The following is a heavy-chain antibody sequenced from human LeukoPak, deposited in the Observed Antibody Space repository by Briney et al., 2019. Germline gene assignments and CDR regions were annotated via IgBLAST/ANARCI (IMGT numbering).Heavy chain of an antibody. V-gene: IGHV3-48*02. J-gene: IGHJ4*02. D-gene: IGHD3-9*01. CDR3: ARDYDWAFDF. CDR2: INHNGEAI. Sequence: GGSLRLSCAASGFVFSSHVLSWVRQAPGKGLEWIAYINHNGEAIYYPDFVKGRVTISRDNAKNSLFLQMNDLRDEDTAVYYCARDYDWAFDFWGQGTRVAVSS. CDR1: GFVFSSHV.